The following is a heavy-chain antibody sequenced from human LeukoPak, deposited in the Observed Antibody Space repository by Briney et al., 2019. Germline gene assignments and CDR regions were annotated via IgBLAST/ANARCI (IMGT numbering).Heavy chain of an antibody. D-gene: IGHD3-22*01. V-gene: IGHV1-18*01. CDR2: ISAYNGNT. CDR1: GYTFTSYG. Sequence: ASVKVSCKASGYTFTSYGISWVRQAPGQGLEWMGWISAYNGNTNYAQKLQGRVTMTTDTSTSTAYMELRSLRSDDTAVYYCAKDWAGSDRRYYFDYWGQGTLVTVSS. J-gene: IGHJ4*02. CDR3: AKDWAGSDRRYYFDY.